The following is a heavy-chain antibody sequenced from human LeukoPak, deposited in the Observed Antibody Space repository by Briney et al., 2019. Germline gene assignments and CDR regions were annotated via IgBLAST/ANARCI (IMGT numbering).Heavy chain of an antibody. CDR2: IYYSGST. CDR1: GGSISSGGYY. V-gene: IGHV4-31*03. J-gene: IGHJ6*04. D-gene: IGHD6-13*01. Sequence: PSVTLSLTCTVSGGSISSGGYYWSWIRQHPGKGLEWIGYIYYSGSTYYNPSLKSRVTISVDTSKNQFSLKLSSVTAADTAVYYCARESVAAAGTPYYYYYGMDVCGKGTTVTVSS. CDR3: ARESVAAAGTPYYYYYGMDV.